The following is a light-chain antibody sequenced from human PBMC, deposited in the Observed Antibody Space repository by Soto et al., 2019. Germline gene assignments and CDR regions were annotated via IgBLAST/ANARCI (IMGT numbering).Light chain of an antibody. J-gene: IGKJ1*01. CDR3: QQYNSYSWT. Sequence: IQMTQSPSTLSASVGDTVTITCRASQSFSTWLAWYQQKPGRAPKLLIYKASTLESGVPARFSGSGSGTEFTLTISSLQPDDFATYYCQQYNSYSWTFGQGGKVDVK. CDR2: KAS. V-gene: IGKV1-5*03. CDR1: QSFSTW.